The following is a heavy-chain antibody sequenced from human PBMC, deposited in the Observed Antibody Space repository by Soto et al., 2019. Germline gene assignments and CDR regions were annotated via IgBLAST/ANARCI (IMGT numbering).Heavy chain of an antibody. J-gene: IGHJ4*02. CDR3: ARGGITIFGVVTTRNYYFDY. D-gene: IGHD3-3*01. Sequence: GAAVKVSCKASGYTFTRYGISWVRQAPGQGLEWMGWISAYNGNTNYAQKLQGRVTMTTDTSTSTAYMELRSLRSDDTAVYYCARGGITIFGVVTTRNYYFDYWGQGTLVTVSS. CDR2: ISAYNGNT. V-gene: IGHV1-18*04. CDR1: GYTFTRYG.